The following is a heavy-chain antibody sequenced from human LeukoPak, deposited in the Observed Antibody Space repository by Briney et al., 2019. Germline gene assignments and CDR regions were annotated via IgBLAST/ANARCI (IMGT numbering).Heavy chain of an antibody. CDR3: TTGLAAVFAY. D-gene: IGHD6-13*01. CDR1: GFTFSSYE. J-gene: IGHJ4*02. Sequence: GGSLRLSCAASGFTFSSYEMNWVRQAPGKGLEWVGLIKSKTDGGTTDYAAPVKGRFTIPRDDSKNTLYLQMNSLKTEDTAVYYCTTGLAAVFAYWGQGTLVTVSS. CDR2: IKSKTDGGTT. V-gene: IGHV3-15*01.